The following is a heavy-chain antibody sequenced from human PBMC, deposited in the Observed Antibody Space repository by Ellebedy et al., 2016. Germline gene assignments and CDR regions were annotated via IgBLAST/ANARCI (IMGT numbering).Heavy chain of an antibody. CDR3: ARCLGELSLFPYFDY. J-gene: IGHJ4*02. CDR1: GFTFSSYS. D-gene: IGHD3-16*02. CDR2: ISSSSSTI. V-gene: IGHV3-48*01. Sequence: GESLKISCAASGFTFSSYSMNWVRQAPGKGLEWASYISSSSSTIYYADSVKGRFTISRDNAKNSLYLQMNSLRAEDTAVYYYARCLGELSLFPYFDYWGQGTLVTVSS.